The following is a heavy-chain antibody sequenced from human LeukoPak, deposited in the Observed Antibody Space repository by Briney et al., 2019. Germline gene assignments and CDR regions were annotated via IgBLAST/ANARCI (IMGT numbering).Heavy chain of an antibody. V-gene: IGHV3-73*01. Sequence: GGSLRLSCAASGFTFRSYWKHWIRKASGKGLEWVCRIRSKTNNYATAYASSVKGRFTISRGDSKNTAYLQMNSLKTEDTAVYYCSRVLLDSGAFDIWGQGTMVTVSS. D-gene: IGHD3/OR15-3a*01. CDR2: IRSKTNNYAT. J-gene: IGHJ3*02. CDR3: SRVLLDSGAFDI. CDR1: GFTFRSYW.